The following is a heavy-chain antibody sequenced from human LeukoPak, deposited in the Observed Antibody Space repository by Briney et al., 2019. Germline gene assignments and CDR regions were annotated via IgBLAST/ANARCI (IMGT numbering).Heavy chain of an antibody. CDR1: GGSISSSSYY. Sequence: SETLSLTCTVSGGSISSSSYYWGWIRQPPGKGLEWIGSIYYSGSTYYNPSLRSRVTISVDTSKNQFSLKLSSVTAADTAVYYCARDQPDYSSYYMDVWGKGTTVTVSS. V-gene: IGHV4-39*07. CDR2: IYYSGST. J-gene: IGHJ6*03. D-gene: IGHD4-11*01. CDR3: ARDQPDYSSYYMDV.